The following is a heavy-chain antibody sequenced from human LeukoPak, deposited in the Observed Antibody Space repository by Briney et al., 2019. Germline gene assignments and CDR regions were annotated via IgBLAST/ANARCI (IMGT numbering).Heavy chain of an antibody. Sequence: PGRSLKLSCAASGFTFSNYAMHWVRQAPGKGLEWMAIIWYDGSYKYYADSVKGRFTISRDNYKNTLYLQVNSLTAEDTAVYYCARGNSDAFDIWGHGTMVTVSS. V-gene: IGHV3-33*01. CDR3: ARGNSDAFDI. D-gene: IGHD4-23*01. CDR2: IWYDGSYK. CDR1: GFTFSNYA. J-gene: IGHJ3*02.